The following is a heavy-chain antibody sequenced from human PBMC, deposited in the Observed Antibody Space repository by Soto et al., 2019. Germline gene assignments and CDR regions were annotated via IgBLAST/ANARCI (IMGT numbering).Heavy chain of an antibody. V-gene: IGHV4-31*03. J-gene: IGHJ4*02. CDR3: AGDGDYYFDS. CDR1: GASLSSGGYF. Sequence: QVQLRESGPGLVKPSQTLSLTCTVSGASLSSGGYFWSWIRQRPGKGLEWIAYIYYTGTTYYNPSLKSRVTMSIDTSQNQFSLNLNSVTAADTAVYYCAGDGDYYFDSWGQGTLVTVSS. CDR2: IYYTGTT. D-gene: IGHD4-17*01.